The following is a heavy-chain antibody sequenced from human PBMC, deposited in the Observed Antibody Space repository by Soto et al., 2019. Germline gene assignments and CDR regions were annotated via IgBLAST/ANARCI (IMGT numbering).Heavy chain of an antibody. CDR1: GDSISSNNYY. CDR3: VRDPGYCTGTSCYGYYTMDG. CDR2: INYSGST. V-gene: IGHV4-39*02. Sequence: QLQLQESGPGPVKPSETLSLTCTVSGDSISSNNYYWGWIRQPPGKGLEWIGGINYSGSTYYNPSPKSRVNISVDTPKNQSSLTLSSVTAADTAVYYWVRDPGYCTGTSCYGYYTMDGWGQGTTVTVSS. D-gene: IGHD2-2*01. J-gene: IGHJ6*02.